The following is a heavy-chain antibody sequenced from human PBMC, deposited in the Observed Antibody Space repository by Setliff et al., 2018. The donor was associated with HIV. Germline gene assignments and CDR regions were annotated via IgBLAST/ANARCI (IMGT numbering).Heavy chain of an antibody. D-gene: IGHD2-15*01. CDR2: IKGDGSKT. J-gene: IGHJ4*02. V-gene: IGHV3-7*03. Sequence: LRLSCAASGFTFSSYWMSWVRQPPGKGLEYVAHIKGDGSKTKYVDSVRGRFTISRDNAKKSLYLQMNSLRAEDTAVYYCVSTPGVFYFDFWGQGTPVTVSS. CDR1: GFTFSSYW. CDR3: VSTPGVFYFDF.